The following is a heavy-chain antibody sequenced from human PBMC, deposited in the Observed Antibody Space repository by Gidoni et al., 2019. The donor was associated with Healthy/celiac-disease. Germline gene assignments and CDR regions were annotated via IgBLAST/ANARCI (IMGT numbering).Heavy chain of an antibody. D-gene: IGHD2-2*01. V-gene: IGHV3-30*18. CDR2: ISYDGSNK. Sequence: QVQLVESGGGVVQPGRSLRLSCAASGFTFSSYGMHWVRQAPGKGLEWVAVISYDGSNKYYADSVKGRFTISRDNSKNTLYLQMNSLRAEDTAVYYCAKEMGDIVVVPAATVDYWGQGTLVTVSS. J-gene: IGHJ4*02. CDR1: GFTFSSYG. CDR3: AKEMGDIVVVPAATVDY.